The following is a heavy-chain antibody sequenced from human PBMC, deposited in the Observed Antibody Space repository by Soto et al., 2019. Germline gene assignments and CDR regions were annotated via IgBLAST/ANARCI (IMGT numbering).Heavy chain of an antibody. CDR2: ISSRSTFI. Sequence: VVSLRLSCTVLGFTLTNENMNWVRQAPGKGLEWVSSISSRSTFINYSDSVKGRFTISRDNDKGLVYLQMNSLRAEDTAVYYCARDPPLSMIVVVGVDDFWGQGTLVTVSS. V-gene: IGHV3-21*06. CDR3: ARDPPLSMIVVVGVDDF. D-gene: IGHD3-22*01. CDR1: GFTLTNEN. J-gene: IGHJ4*02.